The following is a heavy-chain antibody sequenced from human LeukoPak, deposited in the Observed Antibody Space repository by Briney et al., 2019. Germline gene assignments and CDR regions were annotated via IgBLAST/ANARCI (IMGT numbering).Heavy chain of an antibody. CDR2: IYYSGST. CDR3: ARDGVRPTSENAFDI. V-gene: IGHV4-59*01. J-gene: IGHJ3*02. CDR1: GGSISSYY. Sequence: SETLSLTCTVSGGSISSYYWSWIRQPPGKGLEWIGYIYYSGSTNYNPSLKSRVTISVDTSKNQFSLKLSSVTAADTAVYYCARDGVRPTSENAFDIWGQGTMVTVSS. D-gene: IGHD1-1*01.